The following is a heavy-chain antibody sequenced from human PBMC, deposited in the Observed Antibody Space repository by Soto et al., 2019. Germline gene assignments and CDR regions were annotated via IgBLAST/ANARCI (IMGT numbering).Heavy chain of an antibody. J-gene: IGHJ4*02. V-gene: IGHV3-74*01. Sequence: LRLSCAASGFTFSSYWMHWVRQAPGKGLVWVSRINSDGSSTSYADSVKGRFTISRDNAKNTLYLQMNSLRAEDTAVYYCASSGYYFGSQRWGQGTLVTVSS. CDR3: ASSGYYFGSQR. CDR2: INSDGSST. CDR1: GFTFSSYW. D-gene: IGHD3-22*01.